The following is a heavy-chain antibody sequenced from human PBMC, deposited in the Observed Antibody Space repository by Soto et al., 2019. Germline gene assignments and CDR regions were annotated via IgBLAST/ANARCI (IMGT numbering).Heavy chain of an antibody. CDR2: IYYSGST. CDR3: ARRAVAGPFYYYYGMDV. D-gene: IGHD6-19*01. V-gene: IGHV4-39*01. CDR1: GGSISSSSYY. J-gene: IGHJ6*02. Sequence: QLQLQESGPGLVKPSETLSLTCTVSGGSISSSSYYWGWIRQPPGKGLEWIGSIYYSGSTYYNPSLKSRVTISVDTSKNQFSLKLSSVTAADTAVYYCARRAVAGPFYYYYGMDVWGQGTTVTVSS.